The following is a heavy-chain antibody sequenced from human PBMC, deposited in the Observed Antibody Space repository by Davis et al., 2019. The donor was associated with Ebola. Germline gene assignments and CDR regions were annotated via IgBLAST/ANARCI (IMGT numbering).Heavy chain of an antibody. CDR2: IYYSGST. J-gene: IGHJ6*02. CDR1: GGSISSYY. V-gene: IGHV4-59*12. D-gene: IGHD5-18*01. Sequence: PSETLSLTCTVSGGSISSYYWSWIRQPPGKGLEWIGYIYYSGSTNYNPSLKSRVTISVDTSKNQFSLKLSSVTAADTAVYYCAKGYSYGPLYYYGMDVWGQGTTVTVSS. CDR3: AKGYSYGPLYYYGMDV.